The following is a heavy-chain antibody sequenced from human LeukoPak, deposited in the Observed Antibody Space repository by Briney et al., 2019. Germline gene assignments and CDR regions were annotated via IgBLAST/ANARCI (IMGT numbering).Heavy chain of an antibody. CDR3: ARRGIAATHYYFDY. CDR1: GFTFSSYS. D-gene: IGHD2-15*01. J-gene: IGHJ4*02. Sequence: GGSLRLSCAASGFTFSSYSMNWVRQAPGEWLEWVSSISTSSSYIYYADSVKGRFTISRDNAKNSLYLQMNSLRAEDTAVYYCARRGIAATHYYFDYWGQGTLVTVSS. V-gene: IGHV3-21*01. CDR2: ISTSSSYI.